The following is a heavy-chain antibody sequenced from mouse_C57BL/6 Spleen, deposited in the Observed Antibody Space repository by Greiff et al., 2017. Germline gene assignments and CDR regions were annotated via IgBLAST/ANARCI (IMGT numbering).Heavy chain of an antibody. J-gene: IGHJ2*01. CDR1: GFTFSSYG. Sequence: EVQLVESGGDLVKPGGSLKLSCAASGFTFSSYGMSWVRQTPDKRLEWVATISSGGSYTYYPDSVKGRFTISRDNAKNTLYLQMSSLKSEDTAMYYCARHLYSNYYFDYWGQGTTLTVSS. D-gene: IGHD2-5*01. CDR3: ARHLYSNYYFDY. V-gene: IGHV5-6*01. CDR2: ISSGGSYT.